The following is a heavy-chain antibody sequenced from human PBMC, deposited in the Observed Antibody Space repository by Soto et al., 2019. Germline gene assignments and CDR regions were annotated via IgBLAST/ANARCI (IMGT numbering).Heavy chain of an antibody. J-gene: IGHJ4*02. CDR3: ARDLYSSSSFGGSYYFDY. Sequence: QVQLVESGGGVVQPGRSLRLSCAASGFTFSSYAMHWVRQAPGKGLEWVAVISYDGSNKYYTDSVKGRFTISRDNSKNTLYLQMNSLRAEDTAVYYCARDLYSSSSFGGSYYFDYWGQGTLVTVSS. D-gene: IGHD6-6*01. CDR1: GFTFSSYA. CDR2: ISYDGSNK. V-gene: IGHV3-30-3*01.